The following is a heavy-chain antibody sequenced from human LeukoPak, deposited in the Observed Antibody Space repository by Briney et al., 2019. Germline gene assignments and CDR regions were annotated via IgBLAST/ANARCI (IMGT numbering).Heavy chain of an antibody. Sequence: KPSETLSLTCTVSGGSISSYYWSWIRQPPGKGLEWIGYIYYSGSTNYNPSLKSRVTISVDTSKNQFSLKLSSVTAADTAVYYCARVLGWWGAYGDYAFDYWGQGTLVTVSS. CDR3: ARVLGWWGAYGDYAFDY. CDR1: GGSISSYY. J-gene: IGHJ4*02. CDR2: IYYSGST. V-gene: IGHV4-59*01. D-gene: IGHD4-17*01.